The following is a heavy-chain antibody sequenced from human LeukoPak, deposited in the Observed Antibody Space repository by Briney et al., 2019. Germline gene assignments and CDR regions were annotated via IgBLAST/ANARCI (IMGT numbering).Heavy chain of an antibody. Sequence: PSQTLSLTCAVSGGSISSGGYSWSWIRQPPGKGLEWIRYIYHSGSTYYNPSLKSRVTISVDRSKNQFSLKLSSVTAADTAVYYCARSYGSGTDAFDIWGQGTMVTVSS. J-gene: IGHJ3*02. V-gene: IGHV4-30-2*01. D-gene: IGHD3-10*01. CDR2: IYHSGST. CDR3: ARSYGSGTDAFDI. CDR1: GGSISSGGYS.